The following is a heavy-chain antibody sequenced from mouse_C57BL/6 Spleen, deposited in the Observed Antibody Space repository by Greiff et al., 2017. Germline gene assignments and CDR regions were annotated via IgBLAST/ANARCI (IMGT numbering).Heavy chain of an antibody. V-gene: IGHV14-1*01. CDR2: IDPEDGDT. D-gene: IGHD2-4*01. J-gene: IGHJ3*01. CDR3: TTLYYDYDGGFAY. Sequence: VQLKESGAELVRPGASVKLSCTASGFNIKDYYMHWVKQRPEQGLEWIGRIDPEDGDTEYAPKFQGKATMTADTSSNTAYLQLSRLTSEDTAVYYCTTLYYDYDGGFAYWGQGTLVTVSA. CDR1: GFNIKDYY.